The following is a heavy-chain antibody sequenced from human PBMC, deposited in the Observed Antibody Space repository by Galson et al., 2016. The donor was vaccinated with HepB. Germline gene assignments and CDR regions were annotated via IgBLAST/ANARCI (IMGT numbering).Heavy chain of an antibody. Sequence: SETLSLTCTVSGGSITSSSHYWGWIRQPPGKGLEWIGNIYYTGRTYYNPSLKSRVTMSLDTSKNQFSLQLTSVTAADTAVYYCARQGYCTNGVCHKGWDYWGQGSLVTVSS. CDR3: ARQGYCTNGVCHKGWDY. V-gene: IGHV4-39*07. D-gene: IGHD2-8*01. CDR1: GGSITSSSHY. J-gene: IGHJ4*02. CDR2: IYYTGRT.